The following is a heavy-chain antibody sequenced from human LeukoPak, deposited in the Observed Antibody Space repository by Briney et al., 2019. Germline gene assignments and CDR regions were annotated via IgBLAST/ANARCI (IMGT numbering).Heavy chain of an antibody. CDR3: ARKLMVYAYFDY. D-gene: IGHD2-8*01. Sequence: PGGSLRLSCAASGFTFSDYYMSWIRQAPGKGLDWVSYISSSGSTIYYADSVKGRFTISRDNAKNSLYLQMNSLRAEDTAVYYCARKLMVYAYFDYWGQGTLVTVSS. V-gene: IGHV3-11*01. J-gene: IGHJ4*02. CDR2: ISSSGSTI. CDR1: GFTFSDYY.